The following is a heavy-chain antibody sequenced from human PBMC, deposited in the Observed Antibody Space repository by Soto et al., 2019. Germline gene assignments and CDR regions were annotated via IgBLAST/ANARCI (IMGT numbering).Heavy chain of an antibody. Sequence: DSVKVSCKASGYTFSSIGISWVRQAPGQGLEWMGWISPYKGNTHYAQGLQGRVTMSTDTSTITAYMELRSLRSDDTAVYYCARDLDDSWGYYTDYWGQGTLVTVS. D-gene: IGHD3-10*01. CDR3: ARDLDDSWGYYTDY. CDR1: GYTFSSIG. J-gene: IGHJ4*02. CDR2: ISPYKGNT. V-gene: IGHV1-18*01.